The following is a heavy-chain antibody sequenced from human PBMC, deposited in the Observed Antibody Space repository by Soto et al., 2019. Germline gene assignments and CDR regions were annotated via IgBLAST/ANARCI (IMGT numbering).Heavy chain of an antibody. V-gene: IGHV4-31*03. CDR1: GGSISSGGYY. J-gene: IGHJ5*02. D-gene: IGHD2-21*01. CDR3: ARAELRPWSDP. Sequence: QVQLQESGPGLVKPSQTLSLTCTVSGGSISSGGYYWSWLRQHPGKGLEWIGYIYHSGSTYYNPSLKSRVTISLDTSKHQFSLKLSFVTAADTAVYYCARAELRPWSDPWGQGTLVTVSS. CDR2: IYHSGST.